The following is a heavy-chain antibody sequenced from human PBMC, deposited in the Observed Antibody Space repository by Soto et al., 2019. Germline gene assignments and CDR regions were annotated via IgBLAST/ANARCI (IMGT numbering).Heavy chain of an antibody. Sequence: QPVGSLRLSCAASGFTFSSYAMSWVRQAPGKGLEWVSGISDSGGSTYYADSVKGRFTISRDNSKNTLYLQMNSLRAEDTAVYYCAKPGYLEQWLVRGYFDYWGQGTLVTVSS. CDR1: GFTFSSYA. D-gene: IGHD6-19*01. V-gene: IGHV3-23*01. CDR3: AKPGYLEQWLVRGYFDY. J-gene: IGHJ4*02. CDR2: ISDSGGST.